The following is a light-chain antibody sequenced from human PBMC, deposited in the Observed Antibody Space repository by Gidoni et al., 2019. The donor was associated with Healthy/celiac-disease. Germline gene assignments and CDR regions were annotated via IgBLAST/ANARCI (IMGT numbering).Light chain of an antibody. J-gene: IGLJ2*01. Sequence: SSELTPPPSVSVSPGQTASITCSGDKLGDKYACWYQQKPGQSPVLVIYQDSKRPSGIPERFSGSNSGNTATLTISGTQAMDEADYYCQAWDSSILFGGGTKLTVL. CDR2: QDS. CDR1: KLGDKY. CDR3: QAWDSSIL. V-gene: IGLV3-1*01.